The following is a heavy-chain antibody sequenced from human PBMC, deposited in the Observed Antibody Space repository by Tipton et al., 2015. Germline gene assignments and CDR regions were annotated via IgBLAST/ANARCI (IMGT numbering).Heavy chain of an antibody. Sequence: TLSLTCTVSGGSVTSGSYYWSWIRQPPGKGLEWIGYISYTDGAHYNPALKSRVTISVDTSKNQFFLNLTSVTAADTAVYFCARDLEHGMDVWGQGTTVTVS. CDR2: ISYTDGA. CDR3: ARDLEHGMDV. D-gene: IGHD5-24*01. V-gene: IGHV4-61*01. CDR1: GGSVTSGSYY. J-gene: IGHJ6*02.